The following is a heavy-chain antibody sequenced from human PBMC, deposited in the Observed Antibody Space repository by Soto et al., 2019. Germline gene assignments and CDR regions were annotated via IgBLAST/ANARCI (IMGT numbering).Heavy chain of an antibody. CDR3: ARDRTRYCSGGSCYGVGP. CDR1: GGSISSSSYY. Sequence: SETLSLTCTVSGGSISSSSYYWGWIRQPPGKGLEWIGSIYYSGSTYYNPSLKSRVTISVDTSKNQFSLKLSSVTAADTAVYYCARDRTRYCSGGSCYGVGPWGQGTLVTVSS. J-gene: IGHJ5*02. CDR2: IYYSGST. D-gene: IGHD2-15*01. V-gene: IGHV4-39*02.